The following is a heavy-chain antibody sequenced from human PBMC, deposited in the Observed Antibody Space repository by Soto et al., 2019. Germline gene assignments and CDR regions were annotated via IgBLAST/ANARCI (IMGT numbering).Heavy chain of an antibody. CDR1: GFTFDDYT. Sequence: GGSLRLSCAASGFTFDDYTMHWVRQAPGKGLEWVSLISWDGGSTYYADSVKGRFTISRDNSKNSLYLQMNSLRTEDTALYYCAKESQYYYDSSGYLEGFDYWGQGTLVTVSS. J-gene: IGHJ4*02. V-gene: IGHV3-43*01. CDR3: AKESQYYYDSSGYLEGFDY. CDR2: ISWDGGST. D-gene: IGHD3-22*01.